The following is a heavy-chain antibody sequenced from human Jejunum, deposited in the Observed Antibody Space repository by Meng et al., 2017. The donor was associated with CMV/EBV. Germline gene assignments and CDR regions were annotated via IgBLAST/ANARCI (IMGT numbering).Heavy chain of an antibody. V-gene: IGHV3-48*03. CDR1: GFTFNTDE. Sequence: CAASGFTFNTDEMNWVRQAPGKGLEWIAYISSDGTTTYYADSVKGRFTISRDNAKSSLYLQMNSLRAEDTALYYCVTSYSDWGSYWGQGTLVTVSS. CDR2: ISSDGTTT. D-gene: IGHD7-27*01. J-gene: IGHJ4*02. CDR3: VTSYSDWGSY.